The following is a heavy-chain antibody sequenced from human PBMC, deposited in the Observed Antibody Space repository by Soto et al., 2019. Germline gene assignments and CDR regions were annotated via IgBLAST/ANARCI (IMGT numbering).Heavy chain of an antibody. Sequence: QVQVEQSGAEVKKPGSSVKVSCKASGGTFSTAAINWVRQAPGQGLEWMGGIMPIFRTADYAQKFQGRVTITADESTTTAYLQLRSLRSEDTAVYYCARDKARPQLGGNYYYIMDVWGQGTTVTVSS. CDR1: GGTFSTAA. CDR3: ARDKARPQLGGNYYYIMDV. J-gene: IGHJ6*02. CDR2: IMPIFRTA. V-gene: IGHV1-69*12. D-gene: IGHD3-3*02.